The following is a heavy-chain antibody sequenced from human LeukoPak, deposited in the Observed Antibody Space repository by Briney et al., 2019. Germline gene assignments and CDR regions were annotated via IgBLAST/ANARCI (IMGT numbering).Heavy chain of an antibody. D-gene: IGHD3-22*01. CDR1: GYTFTSYG. J-gene: IGHJ4*02. CDR2: ISAYNGNT. V-gene: IGHV1-18*01. Sequence: ASVKVSCKASGYTFTSYGIRWVRQAPGQGLEWMGWISAYNGNTNYAQKLQGRVTMTTDTSTSTAYMELRSLRSDDTAVYYCARVGWSSGYPTPYFDYWGQGTLVTVSS. CDR3: ARVGWSSGYPTPYFDY.